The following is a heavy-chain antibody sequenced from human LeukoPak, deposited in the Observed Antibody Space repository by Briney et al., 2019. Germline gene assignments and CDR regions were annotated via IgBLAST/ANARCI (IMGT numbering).Heavy chain of an antibody. CDR3: ARGLYCSSTSCYGLPRGFWFDP. CDR2: NIPIFGTA. CDR1: GGTFSSYA. Sequence: ASVKVSCKASGGTFSSYAISWVRQALGQGLEWMGGNIPIFGTANYAQKFQGRVTITADESTSTAYMELSSLRSEDTAVYYCARGLYCSSTSCYGLPRGFWFDPWGQGTLVTVSS. D-gene: IGHD2-2*01. J-gene: IGHJ5*02. V-gene: IGHV1-69*13.